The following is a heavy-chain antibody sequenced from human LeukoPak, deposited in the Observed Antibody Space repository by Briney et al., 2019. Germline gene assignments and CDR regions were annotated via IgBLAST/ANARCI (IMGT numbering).Heavy chain of an antibody. Sequence: ASVKVSCKASGYTFTGYYMHWVRQAPGQGLEWMGWINPNSGGTNYAQKFQGRVTITRNTSISTAYMELSSLRSEDTAVYYCARVRGYSSSSQDDAFDIWGQGTMVTVSS. J-gene: IGHJ3*02. CDR2: INPNSGGT. D-gene: IGHD6-6*01. CDR1: GYTFTGYY. V-gene: IGHV1-2*02. CDR3: ARVRGYSSSSQDDAFDI.